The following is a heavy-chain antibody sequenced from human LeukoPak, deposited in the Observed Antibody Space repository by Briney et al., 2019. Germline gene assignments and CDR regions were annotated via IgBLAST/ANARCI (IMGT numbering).Heavy chain of an antibody. CDR2: IIPVFGSP. CDR3: ATGSHGGGDF. D-gene: IGHD3-16*01. V-gene: IGHV1-69*13. Sequence: ASVKVSCKTSGVNFGSYDILWVRQAPGQGLEWLGAIIPVFGSPNYAQKFQDRLTIIADESTSTVYMELSSLTSNDTAVFYCATGSHGGGDFWGQGTLVTVSS. CDR1: GVNFGSYD. J-gene: IGHJ4*02.